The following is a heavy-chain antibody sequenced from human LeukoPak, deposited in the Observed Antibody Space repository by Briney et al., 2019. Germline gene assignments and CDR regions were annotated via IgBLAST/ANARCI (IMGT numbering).Heavy chain of an antibody. D-gene: IGHD6-6*01. CDR3: ARSIAARFDY. Sequence: SETLSLTCTVSGGSISSSSYYWGWIRQPPGKGLEWIGSIYYSGSTYYNPSLKSRVTISVDTSKNQFSLKLSSVTAADTAVYYCARSIAARFDYWGQGTLVTVSS. CDR1: GGSISSSSYY. J-gene: IGHJ4*02. CDR2: IYYSGST. V-gene: IGHV4-39*07.